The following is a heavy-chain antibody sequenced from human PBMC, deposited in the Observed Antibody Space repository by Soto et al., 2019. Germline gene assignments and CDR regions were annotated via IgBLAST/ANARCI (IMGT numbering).Heavy chain of an antibody. V-gene: IGHV3-30-3*01. CDR2: ISFDGSNK. Sequence: QMQLVESGGGVVQPGASLRLSCAASGFTFNYYPMHWVRQTPGKGLEWVAVISFDGSNKYYADSVKGRFTISRDNSKNMLYLQMNSLRAEDAAVYCCARLPGALVAVLYIYPLDGREAMSDVDVWGQGTTVSVSS. CDR1: GFTFNYYP. D-gene: IGHD6-19*01. J-gene: IGHJ6*02. CDR3: ARLPGALVAVLYIYPLDGREAMSDVDV.